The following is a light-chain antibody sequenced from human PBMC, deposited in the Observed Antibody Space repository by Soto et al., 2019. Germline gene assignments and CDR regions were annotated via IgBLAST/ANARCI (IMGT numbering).Light chain of an antibody. Sequence: VMTQSPATLSVSPGERATLSCRASQSLNRDLAWYQQKPGQSPRLLVYGASSRATGIPDRFSGSGSGTDFTLIISRLEPEDFAVFYCQQYGSSPMTFGQGTKVDIK. CDR2: GAS. V-gene: IGKV3-20*01. CDR3: QQYGSSPMT. CDR1: QSLNRD. J-gene: IGKJ1*01.